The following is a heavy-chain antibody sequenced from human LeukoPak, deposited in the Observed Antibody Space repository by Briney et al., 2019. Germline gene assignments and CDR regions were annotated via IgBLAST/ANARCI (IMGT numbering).Heavy chain of an antibody. Sequence: GGSLRLSCAASGFTFSSHAMHWVRQAPGKGLEWVAVISYDGSNKYYADSVKGRFTISRDNSKNTLYLQMNSLRAEDTAVYYRARDPHYGSGSYNLDYWGQGTLVTVSS. CDR3: ARDPHYGSGSYNLDY. CDR2: ISYDGSNK. V-gene: IGHV3-30*04. J-gene: IGHJ4*02. D-gene: IGHD3-10*01. CDR1: GFTFSSHA.